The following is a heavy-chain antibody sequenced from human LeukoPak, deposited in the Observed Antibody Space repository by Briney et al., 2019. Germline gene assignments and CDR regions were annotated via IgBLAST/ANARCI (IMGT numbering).Heavy chain of an antibody. J-gene: IGHJ6*02. D-gene: IGHD3-3*01. CDR1: GFTFDDYA. CDR2: ISWNSGSI. Sequence: PGRSLRLSCAASGFTFDDYAMHWVRQAPGKGLEWVSGISWNSGSIGYADSVKGRFTISRDNAKSSLYLQMNSLRAEDTALYYCAKDLHFGVDNYYYYGMDVWGQGTTVTVSS. CDR3: AKDLHFGVDNYYYYGMDV. V-gene: IGHV3-9*01.